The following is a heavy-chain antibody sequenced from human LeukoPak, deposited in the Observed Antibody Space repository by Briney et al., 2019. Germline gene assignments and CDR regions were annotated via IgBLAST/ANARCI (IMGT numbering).Heavy chain of an antibody. Sequence: ASVKVSCKASGYTFTSYDINWVRQATGQGLEWMGWMNPNSGNTDYAQKFQGRVTMTRNTSISTAFMELSSLRSEDTAVYYCARGGTTGTTPDDYMAVSGKGTTVTVS. J-gene: IGHJ6*03. CDR1: GYTFTSYD. D-gene: IGHD1-1*01. CDR3: ARGGTTGTTPDDYMAV. CDR2: MNPNSGNT. V-gene: IGHV1-8*01.